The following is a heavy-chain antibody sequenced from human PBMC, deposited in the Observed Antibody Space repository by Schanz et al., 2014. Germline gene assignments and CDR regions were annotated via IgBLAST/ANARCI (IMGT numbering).Heavy chain of an antibody. CDR2: ILGLASTT. CDR1: GFIFGSSV. V-gene: IGHV3-23*04. CDR3: TRDVRLDRRGNWFDP. Sequence: EVQLVESGGGLVQPGGSLRLSCAASGFIFGSSVMAWVRQAPGKGLEWVSAILGLASTTYYADSVKGRFTISRDNSKNLLYLQMNSLRAEDTAVYYCTRDVRLDRRGNWFDPWGQGTLVTVSS. D-gene: IGHD1-1*01. J-gene: IGHJ5*02.